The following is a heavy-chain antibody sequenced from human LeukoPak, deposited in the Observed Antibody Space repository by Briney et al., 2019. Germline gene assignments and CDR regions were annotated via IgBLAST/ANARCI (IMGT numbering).Heavy chain of an antibody. CDR2: ISSSGSTI. J-gene: IGHJ4*02. Sequence: TGGSLRLSCAGSGFNFNYGMNWVRQAPGKGLEWVSYISSSGSTIYYADSVKGRFTISRDNAKNSLYLQMNSLRAEDTAVYYCARVQALRYSYGTYFDYWGQGTLVTVSS. D-gene: IGHD5-18*01. V-gene: IGHV3-48*04. CDR1: GFNFNYG. CDR3: ARVQALRYSYGTYFDY.